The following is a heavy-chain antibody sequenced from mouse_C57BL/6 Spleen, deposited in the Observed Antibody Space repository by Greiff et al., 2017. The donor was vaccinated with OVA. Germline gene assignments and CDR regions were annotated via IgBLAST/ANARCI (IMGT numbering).Heavy chain of an antibody. J-gene: IGHJ1*03. Sequence: QVQLQQPGAELVMPGASVKLSCKASGYTFTSYWMHWVKQRPGQGLEWIGEIDPSDSYTNYNQKFKGKSTLTVDKSSSTAYMQLSSLTSEDSAVYYCARYILSGFDVWGTGTTVTVSS. D-gene: IGHD1-1*02. CDR3: ARYILSGFDV. CDR1: GYTFTSYW. V-gene: IGHV1-69*01. CDR2: IDPSDSYT.